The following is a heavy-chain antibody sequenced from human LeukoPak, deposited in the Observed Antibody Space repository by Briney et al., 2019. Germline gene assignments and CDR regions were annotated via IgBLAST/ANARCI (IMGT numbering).Heavy chain of an antibody. D-gene: IGHD3-22*01. J-gene: IGHJ4*02. CDR3: ARGRYYDSSGYYYY. Sequence: GASVKVSCKASGYTFTSYDINWVRQATGQGREWMGWMNPNSGNTGYAQKFQGRVTITRNTSISTAYMELSSLRSEDTAVYYCARGRYYDSSGYYYYWGQGTLATISS. V-gene: IGHV1-8*03. CDR1: GYTFTSYD. CDR2: MNPNSGNT.